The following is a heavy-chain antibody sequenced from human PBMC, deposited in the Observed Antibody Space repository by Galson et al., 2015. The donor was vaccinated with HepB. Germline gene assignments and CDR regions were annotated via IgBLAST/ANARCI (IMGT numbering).Heavy chain of an antibody. V-gene: IGHV3-30*04. CDR1: GFTFSSYA. D-gene: IGHD6-13*01. CDR3: ARIGLLIYSSSYNYGMDV. CDR2: ISYDGSNK. J-gene: IGHJ6*02. Sequence: SLRLSCAASGFTFSSYAMHWVRQAPGKGLEWVAVISYDGSNKYYADSVKGRFTISRDNSKNTLYLQMNSLRAEDTAVYYCARIGLLIYSSSYNYGMDVWGQGTTVTVSS.